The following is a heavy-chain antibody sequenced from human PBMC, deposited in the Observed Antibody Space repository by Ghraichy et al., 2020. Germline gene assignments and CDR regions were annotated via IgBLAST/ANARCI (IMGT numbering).Heavy chain of an antibody. J-gene: IGHJ4*02. CDR2: IYYSGST. CDR1: GGSISSSSYY. V-gene: IGHV4-39*01. CDR3: ARRGKQQLLTGGFDY. D-gene: IGHD6-13*01. Sequence: SETLSLTCTVSGGSISSSSYYWGWIRQPPGKGLEWIGSIYYSGSTYYNPSLKSRVTISVDTSKNQFSLKLSSVTAADTAVYYCARRGKQQLLTGGFDYWGQGTLVTVSS.